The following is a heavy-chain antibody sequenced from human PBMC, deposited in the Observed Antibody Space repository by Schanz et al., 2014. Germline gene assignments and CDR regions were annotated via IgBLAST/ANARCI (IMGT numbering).Heavy chain of an antibody. CDR2: IIPIVGIA. Sequence: QVQLVQSGAEVKKPGASVKVSCKASGGTFSTYTISWVRQAPGQGLEWMGRIIPIVGIANYAQKFQGRVTITADKSTFTAYTDVDSLRSDDTAVYYCASSGAGYSSSWDFDYWGQGTLVTVSS. CDR3: ASSGAGYSSSWDFDY. V-gene: IGHV1-69*02. CDR1: GGTFSTYT. D-gene: IGHD6-13*01. J-gene: IGHJ4*02.